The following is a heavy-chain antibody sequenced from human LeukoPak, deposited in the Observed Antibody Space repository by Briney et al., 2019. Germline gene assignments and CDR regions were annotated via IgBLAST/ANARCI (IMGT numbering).Heavy chain of an antibody. D-gene: IGHD3-10*01. Sequence: GGSLRLSSAASGFTFSSYFMNWVRQAPGKGLEWVSSISSSSSYIYYADSVKGRFTISRDNAKNSLYLQMSSLRAEDTAVYYCARDSSASSMVRGVLGYWGQGTLVTVSS. CDR1: GFTFSSYF. CDR2: ISSSSSYI. J-gene: IGHJ4*02. V-gene: IGHV3-21*01. CDR3: ARDSSASSMVRGVLGY.